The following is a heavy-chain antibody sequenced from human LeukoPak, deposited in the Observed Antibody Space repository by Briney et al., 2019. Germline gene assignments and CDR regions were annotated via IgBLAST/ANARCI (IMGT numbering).Heavy chain of an antibody. J-gene: IGHJ4*02. Sequence: ASVKVSCKASGYTFTSYGISWVRQAPGQGLEWMGWISAYNGNTNYAQKLQGRVTMTTDTSTSTAYMELRSLRSDDTAVYYCARATYYYDSSGYYPRTFGYWGQGTPVTVSS. CDR3: ARATYYYDSSGYYPRTFGY. CDR1: GYTFTSYG. V-gene: IGHV1-18*01. CDR2: ISAYNGNT. D-gene: IGHD3-22*01.